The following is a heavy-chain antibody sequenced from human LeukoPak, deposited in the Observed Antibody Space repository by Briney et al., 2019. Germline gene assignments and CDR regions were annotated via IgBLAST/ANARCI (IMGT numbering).Heavy chain of an antibody. D-gene: IGHD6-6*01. CDR2: INPNSGGT. CDR1: GYTFTGYY. V-gene: IGHV1-2*02. Sequence: ASVKVSCKASGYTFTGYYMHWVRQAPGQGLEWMGWINPNSGGTNYAQKFQGRVTMTRDTSISTAYMKLSRLRSDDTAVYYCAREDRTSRGSSSSPPTFDYWGQGTLVTVSS. J-gene: IGHJ4*02. CDR3: AREDRTSRGSSSSPPTFDY.